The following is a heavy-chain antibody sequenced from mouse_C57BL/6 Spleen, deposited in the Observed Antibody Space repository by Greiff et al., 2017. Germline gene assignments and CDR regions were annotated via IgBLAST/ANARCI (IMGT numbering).Heavy chain of an antibody. CDR2: ISSGGDYI. CDR1: GFTFSSYA. V-gene: IGHV5-9-1*02. D-gene: IGHD2-3*01. CDR3: TSPDGYSLYAMDY. J-gene: IGHJ4*01. Sequence: DVHLVESGEGLVKPGGSLKLSCAASGFTFSSYAMSWVRQTPEKRLEWVAYISSGGDYIYYADTVKGRFTISRDNARNTLYLQMSSLKSEDTAMYYCTSPDGYSLYAMDYWGQGTSVTVSS.